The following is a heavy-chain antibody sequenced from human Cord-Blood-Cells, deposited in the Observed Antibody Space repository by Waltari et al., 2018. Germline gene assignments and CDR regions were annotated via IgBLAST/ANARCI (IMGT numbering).Heavy chain of an antibody. CDR3: ARVSLWGSRAFDI. V-gene: IGHV1-2*02. J-gene: IGHJ3*02. Sequence: QVQLVQSGAEVKKPGASVKVSCKASGYPFTGYYMHWVRQAPGQGLEWMGWINPNSGGTNYAQKFQGRFTMTRDTSISTAYMELSRLRSDDTAVYYCARVSLWGSRAFDIWGQGTIVTVSS. CDR1: GYPFTGYY. CDR2: INPNSGGT. D-gene: IGHD7-27*01.